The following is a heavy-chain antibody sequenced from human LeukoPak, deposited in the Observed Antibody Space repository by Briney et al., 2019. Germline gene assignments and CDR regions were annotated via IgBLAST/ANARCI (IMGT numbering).Heavy chain of an antibody. CDR2: FYHNGST. CDR1: GGSLSSGGYY. D-gene: IGHD1-26*01. Sequence: SETLSLTCTVSGGSLSSGGYYWSWIRQPPGKGLEWLGYFYHNGSTYFNPSLKSRVTISVDRSKIQFSLKLSSVTAADTAVYYCARHDPIVGTPDAFDIWGQGTMVTVSS. CDR3: ARHDPIVGTPDAFDI. V-gene: IGHV4-30-2*01. J-gene: IGHJ3*02.